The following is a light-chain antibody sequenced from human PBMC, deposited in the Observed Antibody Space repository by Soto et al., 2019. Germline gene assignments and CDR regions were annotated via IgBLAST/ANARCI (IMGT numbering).Light chain of an antibody. CDR1: QTIATY. CDR3: QQSYNSLLLT. V-gene: IGKV1-39*01. CDR2: SAS. Sequence: IEMTQSPASLSASVGDRVTITCRASQTIATYLNWFQHKSGEAPKLLIYSASNLQTGVPSRFSGSGSGTDFTLTISSLQPEDFATYYCQQSYNSLLLTFGGGTKVE. J-gene: IGKJ4*01.